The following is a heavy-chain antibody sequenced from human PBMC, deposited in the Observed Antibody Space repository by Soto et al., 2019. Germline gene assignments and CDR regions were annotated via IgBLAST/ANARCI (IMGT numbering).Heavy chain of an antibody. CDR2: IYYSGST. D-gene: IGHD6-13*01. CDR3: ARAGRGGIATAGTVNWFDP. Sequence: SEPLSLTCTVSGGSISSYDWSWIRQSPGKGLEWIGYIYYSGSTNYKPSLKSRVTISVDTSKNQSSLKLSSVTAADTAVYYCARAGRGGIATAGTVNWFDPWGQGTLVTVSS. J-gene: IGHJ5*02. V-gene: IGHV4-59*01. CDR1: GGSISSYD.